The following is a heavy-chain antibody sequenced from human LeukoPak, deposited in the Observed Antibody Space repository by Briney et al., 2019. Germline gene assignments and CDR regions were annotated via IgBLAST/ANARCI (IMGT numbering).Heavy chain of an antibody. V-gene: IGHV4-39*01. CDR3: VRLFYYDSRGPPS. J-gene: IGHJ5*02. Sequence: SETLSLTCKVLGGSIRSSNYYWGWIRQPPGKGLEWIGSIYYSGSTYYNPSLKGRGTMSVDTSNNQFSLKLTSATATDTAVYYCVRLFYYDSRGPPSWGQGTLVTVSS. CDR1: GGSIRSSNYY. D-gene: IGHD3-22*01. CDR2: IYYSGST.